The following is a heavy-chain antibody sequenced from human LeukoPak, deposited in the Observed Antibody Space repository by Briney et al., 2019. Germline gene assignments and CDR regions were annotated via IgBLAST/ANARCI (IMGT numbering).Heavy chain of an antibody. CDR1: GFTFDDYG. CDR3: AKGYYGSGSYPDY. Sequence: GGSLRLSCAASGFTFDDYGMSWVRQAPGKGLEWVSGINWNGGSTGYGDSVKGRFTISRDNAKNSLYLQMNSLRAEDMALYYCAKGYYGSGSYPDYWGQGTLVTVSS. D-gene: IGHD3-10*01. CDR2: INWNGGST. J-gene: IGHJ4*02. V-gene: IGHV3-20*04.